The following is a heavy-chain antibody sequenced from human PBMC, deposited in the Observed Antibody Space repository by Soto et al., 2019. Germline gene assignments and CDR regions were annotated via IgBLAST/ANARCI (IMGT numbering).Heavy chain of an antibody. Sequence: PAGSLRLSCAVSGFTFGDHYMDCVRQAPGKGLEWVGRIRNKTKSYTTEYAASVKGRFTISRDDSKNSLYLQMNSLKTEDTAVYYRARFYYHSEKGLDYWRQGTLVTVSS. J-gene: IGHJ4*02. CDR2: IRNKTKSYTT. V-gene: IGHV3-72*01. CDR3: ARFYYHSEKGLDY. D-gene: IGHD3-10*01. CDR1: GFTFGDHY.